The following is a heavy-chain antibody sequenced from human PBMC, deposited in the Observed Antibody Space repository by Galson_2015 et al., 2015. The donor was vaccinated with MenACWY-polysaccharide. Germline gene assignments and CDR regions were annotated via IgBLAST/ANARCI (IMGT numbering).Heavy chain of an antibody. CDR2: MTYDGSDQ. Sequence: SLRLSCAASGFSFSSYGMHWVRQAPGKGLEWVTYMTYDGSDQNYARSVRGRFTISRDNSKSMLYLQMESLRPEDTAVYYCAKWAARNSGPFDLWGHGTLVTVSS. D-gene: IGHD6-19*01. V-gene: IGHV3-30*18. CDR1: GFSFSSYG. J-gene: IGHJ4*03. CDR3: AKWAARNSGPFDL.